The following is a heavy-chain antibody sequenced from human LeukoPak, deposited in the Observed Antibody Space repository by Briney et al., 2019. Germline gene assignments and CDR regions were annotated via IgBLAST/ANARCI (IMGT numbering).Heavy chain of an antibody. Sequence: GGSLRLSCAASGFTFSSYAMHWVRQAPGKGLEWVAVISYDGSNKYNADSVKGRFTISRDNSKNTLYLQMNSLRAEDTAVYYCARADYWGAFDIWGQGTMVTVSS. CDR3: ARADYWGAFDI. D-gene: IGHD7-27*01. CDR2: ISYDGSNK. CDR1: GFTFSSYA. J-gene: IGHJ3*02. V-gene: IGHV3-30-3*01.